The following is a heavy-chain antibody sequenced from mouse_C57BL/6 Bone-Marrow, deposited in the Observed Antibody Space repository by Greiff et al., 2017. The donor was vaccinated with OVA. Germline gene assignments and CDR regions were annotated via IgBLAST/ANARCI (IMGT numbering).Heavy chain of an antibody. V-gene: IGHV1-62-2*01. Sequence: QVQLQQSGAELVKPGASVKLSCKASGYTFTEYTIHWVKQRSGQGLEWIGWFYPGSGSIKYNEKFKDKATLTADKSSCTGNMELSRLTSEDSAVYIYARQRGLWYPFDYWGQGTLVTVSA. CDR1: GYTFTEYT. CDR2: FYPGSGSI. D-gene: IGHD2-1*01. CDR3: ARQRGLWYPFDY. J-gene: IGHJ3*01.